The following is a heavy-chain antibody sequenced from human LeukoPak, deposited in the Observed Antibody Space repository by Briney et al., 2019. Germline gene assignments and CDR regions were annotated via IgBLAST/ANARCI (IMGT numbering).Heavy chain of an antibody. CDR1: GYTFTSYY. V-gene: IGHV1-46*01. CDR2: INPSGGST. D-gene: IGHD5-12*01. Sequence: GASVKVSCKASGYTFTSYYMHWVRQAPGQGLEWMGIINPSGGSTSYAQKFQGRVTMTEGTSTDTAYMELSSLRSEDTAVYYCATDLTLYSGYFPESYWGQGTLVTVSS. CDR3: ATDLTLYSGYFPESY. J-gene: IGHJ4*02.